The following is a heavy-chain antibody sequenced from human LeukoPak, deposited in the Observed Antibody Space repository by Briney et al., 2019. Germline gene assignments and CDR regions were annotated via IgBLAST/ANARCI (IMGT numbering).Heavy chain of an antibody. Sequence: GGSLRLSCSASGLTLSGYWMHWVRQAPGKGLVWVSRINSDGSSTSYADSVKGRFTISRDNAKNTLYLQMNSLRAEDTAVYYCARRSSGSPPYYFGYWGQGTLVTVSS. CDR2: INSDGSST. CDR1: GLTLSGYW. D-gene: IGHD1-26*01. J-gene: IGHJ4*02. CDR3: ARRSSGSPPYYFGY. V-gene: IGHV3-74*01.